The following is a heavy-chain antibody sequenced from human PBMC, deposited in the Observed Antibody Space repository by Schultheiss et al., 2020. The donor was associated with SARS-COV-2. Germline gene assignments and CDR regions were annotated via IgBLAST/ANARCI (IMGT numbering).Heavy chain of an antibody. D-gene: IGHD5-24*01. CDR2: INHSGST. V-gene: IGHV4-34*01. CDR3: ARGGRRWLQRRTYTNAFDI. CDR1: GGSFSGYY. J-gene: IGHJ3*02. Sequence: LSLTCAVYGGSFSGYYWSWIRQPPGKGLEWIGEINHSGSTNYNPSLKSRVTISVDTSKNQFSLKLSSVTAADTAVYYCARGGRRWLQRRTYTNAFDIWGQGTMVTVSS.